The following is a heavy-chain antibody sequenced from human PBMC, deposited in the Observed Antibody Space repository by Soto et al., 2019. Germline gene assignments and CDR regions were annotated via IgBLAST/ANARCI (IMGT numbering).Heavy chain of an antibody. CDR2: INSDGSST. CDR3: ARGPRAYYYDSSGFEY. V-gene: IGHV3-74*01. Sequence: GGSLRLSCAASGFTFSSYWMHWVRQAPGKGLVWVSRINSDGSSTSYADSVKGRFTISRDNAKNTLYLQMNSLRAEDTAVYYCARGPRAYYYDSSGFEYWGQGTRVTVSS. D-gene: IGHD3-22*01. CDR1: GFTFSSYW. J-gene: IGHJ4*02.